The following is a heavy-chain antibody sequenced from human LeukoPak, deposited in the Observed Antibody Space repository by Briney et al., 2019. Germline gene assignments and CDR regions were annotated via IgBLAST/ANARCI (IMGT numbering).Heavy chain of an antibody. J-gene: IGHJ4*02. CDR2: IYHSGST. V-gene: IGHV4-4*02. Sequence: SETLSLTCAVSGGSVSSSNWWSWVRQPPGKGLEWIGEIYHSGSTNYNPSLKSRVTISVDKSKNQFSLKLSSVTAADTAVYYCARYIAAAGYYFDYWGQGTQVTVSS. CDR1: GGSVSSSNW. CDR3: ARYIAAAGYYFDY. D-gene: IGHD6-13*01.